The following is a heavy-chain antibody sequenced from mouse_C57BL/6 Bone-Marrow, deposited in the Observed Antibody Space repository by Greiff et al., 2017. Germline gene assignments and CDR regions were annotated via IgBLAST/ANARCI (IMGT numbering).Heavy chain of an antibody. Sequence: QVHVKQSGAELVRPGASVKLSCKASGYTFTDYYINWVKQRPGQGLEWIARIYPGSGNTYYNEKSKGKATLTAEKSSSTAYMQLSSLTSEDSAVYFCARRTTAYYFDYWGQGTTLTVSS. D-gene: IGHD1-2*01. CDR2: IYPGSGNT. CDR3: ARRTTAYYFDY. J-gene: IGHJ2*01. V-gene: IGHV1-76*01. CDR1: GYTFTDYY.